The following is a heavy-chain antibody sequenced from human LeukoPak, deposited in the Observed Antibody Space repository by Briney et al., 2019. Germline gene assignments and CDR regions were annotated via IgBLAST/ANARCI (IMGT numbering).Heavy chain of an antibody. D-gene: IGHD2-15*01. J-gene: IGHJ3*02. CDR2: INHSGST. Sequence: SETLSLTCAVYGGSFSGYYWSWIRQPPGKGLEWIGEINHSGSTNYNPSLKSRVTISVDTSKNQFSLKLSSVTAADTAVYYCARDPYLPDCSGGSCHWGDAFDIWGQGTMVTVSS. CDR3: ARDPYLPDCSGGSCHWGDAFDI. CDR1: GGSFSGYY. V-gene: IGHV4-34*01.